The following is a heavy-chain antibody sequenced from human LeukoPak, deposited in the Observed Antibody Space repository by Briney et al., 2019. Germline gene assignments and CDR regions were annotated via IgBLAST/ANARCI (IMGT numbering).Heavy chain of an antibody. Sequence: PGGSLRLSCAASGFTFSSYAMGWVRQAPGKGLEWVSLISASGDTTYYADSVRGRFTISRDNSENTLYLQMNSLRAEDTAVYYCAKRYCTSTSCSLFDSWGQGTLVTVSS. CDR1: GFTFSSYA. J-gene: IGHJ4*02. V-gene: IGHV3-23*01. CDR3: AKRYCTSTSCSLFDS. CDR2: ISASGDTT. D-gene: IGHD2-2*01.